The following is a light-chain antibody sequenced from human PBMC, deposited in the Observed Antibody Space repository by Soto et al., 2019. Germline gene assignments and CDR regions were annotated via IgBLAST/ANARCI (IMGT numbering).Light chain of an antibody. CDR1: QSVSSSY. J-gene: IGKJ1*01. CDR3: QQDYNLTRT. V-gene: IGKV3D-7*01. Sequence: PGERVTLSCMASQSVSSSYLTWYQQKPGQAPRLLIYGASTRATSIPARFSGSGSGTDFTLTISSLQPEEFAVYYCQQDYNLTRTFVQGKKV. CDR2: GAS.